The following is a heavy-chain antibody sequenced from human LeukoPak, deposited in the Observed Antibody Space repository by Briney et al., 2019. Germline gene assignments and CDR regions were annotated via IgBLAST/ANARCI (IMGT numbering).Heavy chain of an antibody. J-gene: IGHJ6*03. CDR2: INPNSGGT. CDR1: GYTFTGYY. CDR3: ARRWSSGYYYYMDV. V-gene: IGHV1-2*02. D-gene: IGHD2-15*01. Sequence: EASVKVSCKASGYTFTGYYMHWVRQAPGQGLEWMGWINPNSGGTNYAQKLQGRVTMTRDTSISTAYMELSRLRSDDTAVYYCARRWSSGYYYYMDVWGKGTTVTVSS.